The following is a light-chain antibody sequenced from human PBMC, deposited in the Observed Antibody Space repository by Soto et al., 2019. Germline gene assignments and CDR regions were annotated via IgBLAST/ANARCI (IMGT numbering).Light chain of an antibody. CDR2: YDD. Sequence: QSVLTQPPSVSAAPRQRVTISRSGSSSNIGNNAVNWYQQLPGKAPKLLIYYDDLLPSGVSDRFSGSKSGTSASLAISGLQSEDEADYYCAAWDDSLNGLVFGGGTKLTVL. CDR1: SSNIGNNA. V-gene: IGLV1-36*01. CDR3: AAWDDSLNGLV. J-gene: IGLJ2*01.